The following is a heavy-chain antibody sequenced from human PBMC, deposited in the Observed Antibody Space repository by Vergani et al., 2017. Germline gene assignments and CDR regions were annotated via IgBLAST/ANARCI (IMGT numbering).Heavy chain of an antibody. CDR1: GESFSSFY. CDR3: VCRATSPPRCFDC. V-gene: IGHV4-59*05. D-gene: IGHD2-2*01. CDR2: VYYNGRT. Sequence: QVQLQQWGAGVVKPSGTLSLTCAVFGESFSSFYWSWIRQPPGKGLEWIGSVYYNGRTYYNPSLKSRVTTSVDASKNQFSLKLTSVTAADKAVYRCVCRATSPPRCFDCWGQGTLVIVSS. J-gene: IGHJ4*02.